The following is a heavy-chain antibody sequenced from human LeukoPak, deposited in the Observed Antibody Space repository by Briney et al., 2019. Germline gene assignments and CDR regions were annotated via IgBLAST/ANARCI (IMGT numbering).Heavy chain of an antibody. CDR1: AGSISSGVYS. J-gene: IGHJ3*02. D-gene: IGHD3-10*01. CDR3: ARGHGSGIYVDAFDI. CDR2: IYHSGST. Sequence: SETLSLTCTVSAGSISSGVYSWSWIRQPPGKGLEWIGYIYHSGSTYYNPSLKSRATISLDRSKSQFSLKLSSVTAADTAVYYCARGHGSGIYVDAFDIWTQGTMVTVSS. V-gene: IGHV4-30-2*01.